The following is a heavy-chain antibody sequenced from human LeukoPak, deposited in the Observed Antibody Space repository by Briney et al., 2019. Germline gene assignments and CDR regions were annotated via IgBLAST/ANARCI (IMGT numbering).Heavy chain of an antibody. V-gene: IGHV4-59*01. CDR1: GGSISSYY. Sequence: SETLSLTCTVSGGSISSYYWSWIRQPPGKGLEWIGYIYYSGSTNYNPSLKSRVTISVDTSKNQFSLKLSSVTAADTAVYYCARDLFCYDSSGYYSALYAFDIWGQGTMVTVSS. J-gene: IGHJ3*02. CDR2: IYYSGST. D-gene: IGHD3-22*01. CDR3: ARDLFCYDSSGYYSALYAFDI.